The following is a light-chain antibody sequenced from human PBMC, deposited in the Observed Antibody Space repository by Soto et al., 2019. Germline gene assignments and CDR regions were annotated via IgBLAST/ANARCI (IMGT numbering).Light chain of an antibody. J-gene: IGKJ4*01. CDR3: QQYYNSPPT. CDR2: WAS. V-gene: IGKV4-1*01. CDR1: LRGLYSSNNQNY. Sequence: DIRMTEFPDSRAGSPGERATINCKSRLRGLYSSNNQNYLAWYQQKPGQPPKLLIYWASTREFGVPDRFSASGSGTDFTLTISSLQAEDVAVYYCQQYYNSPPTFGGGTKVDIK.